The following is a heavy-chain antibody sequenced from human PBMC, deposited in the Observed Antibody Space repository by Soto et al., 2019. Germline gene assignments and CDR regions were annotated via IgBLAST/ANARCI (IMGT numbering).Heavy chain of an antibody. J-gene: IGHJ6*02. CDR1: GGSFSGYY. Sequence: PSETVPLTCAACGGSFSGYYWSWLRHPQGKGLERIGEINHSGSTNYNPSLKSRVPISVDTSKNQFSLKLSSVTAADTAVYYCAREYSGSYWRWGYYYYGMDVWGQGTTVTVSS. V-gene: IGHV4-34*01. CDR2: INHSGST. CDR3: AREYSGSYWRWGYYYYGMDV. D-gene: IGHD1-26*01.